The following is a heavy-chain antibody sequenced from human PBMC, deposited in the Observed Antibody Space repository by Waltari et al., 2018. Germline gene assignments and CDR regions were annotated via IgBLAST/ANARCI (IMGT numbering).Heavy chain of an antibody. V-gene: IGHV3-15*01. Sequence: EVQLVESGGCLVKPGDSLRLSCVASGFTFANAWINWVRQAPGKGLEWVGRLKSKAEGGTTDYAAPVKGRFAISRDDSKDTAYLQMNSLKTEDTAMYFCTTEGGRTWPMYWGQGTLVTVSS. D-gene: IGHD2-2*01. CDR3: TTEGGRTWPMY. CDR2: LKSKAEGGTT. J-gene: IGHJ4*02. CDR1: GFTFANAW.